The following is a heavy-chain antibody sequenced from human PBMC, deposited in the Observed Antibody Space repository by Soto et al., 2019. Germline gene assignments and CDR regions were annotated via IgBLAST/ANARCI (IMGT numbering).Heavy chain of an antibody. CDR3: IQSRCGGDCLQSYASYYYYGMDV. CDR2: IYWDDDK. V-gene: IGHV2-5*02. CDR1: AFSLSTGGVG. J-gene: IGHJ6*02. D-gene: IGHD2-21*02. Sequence: GSGLTLVNPTQTLRLTCTFSAFSLSTGGVGVGWIRQPPGKTLEWLALIYWDDDKRYSPSLRSRLTITKDTSKNQVVLTMTNMDPVDTATYYCIQSRCGGDCLQSYASYYYYGMDVWGQGTTVTVSS.